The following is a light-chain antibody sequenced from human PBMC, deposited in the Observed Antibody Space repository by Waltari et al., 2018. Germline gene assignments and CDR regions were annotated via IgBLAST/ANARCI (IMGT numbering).Light chain of an antibody. CDR3: MQGIHWPRS. CDR2: KVS. CDR1: QSLVHSDGNTY. J-gene: IGKJ1*01. V-gene: IGKV2-30*02. Sequence: DVVMTKSPLSLPVTLGQPASISCRSGQSLVHSDGNTYLSWFQERPGQSPRRLIYKVSNRDSGVPDRFSGSGSGTDFTLKISRVEAEDIAIYYCMQGIHWPRSFGQGTKVEIE.